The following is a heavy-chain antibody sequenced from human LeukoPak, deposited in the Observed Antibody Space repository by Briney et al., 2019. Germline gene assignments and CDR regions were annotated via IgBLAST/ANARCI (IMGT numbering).Heavy chain of an antibody. CDR2: ISSSGSTI. CDR3: ARDRYDNSGYHDY. CDR1: GFSFSSYE. V-gene: IGHV3-48*03. J-gene: IGHJ4*02. D-gene: IGHD3-22*01. Sequence: GGSLRLSCAASGFSFSSYEMNWVRQAPGKGLEWVSYISSSGSTIYYADSVKGRFTISRDNAKNSLYLQMNSLRAEDTAVYYCARDRYDNSGYHDYWDQGTLVTVSA.